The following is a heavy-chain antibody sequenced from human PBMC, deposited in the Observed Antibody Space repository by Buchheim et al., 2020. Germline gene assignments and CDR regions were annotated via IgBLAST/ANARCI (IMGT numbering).Heavy chain of an antibody. V-gene: IGHV3-15*07. CDR3: TTAPDIVVVPAATVVDYYYYGMDV. CDR1: GFTFSNAW. D-gene: IGHD2-2*01. CDR2: IKSKTDGGTT. J-gene: IGHJ6*02. Sequence: EVQLVESGGGLVKPGGSLRLSCAASGFTFSNAWMNWVRQAPGKGLEWVGRIKSKTDGGTTDYAAPVKGRFTISRDDSKNKVYLQMNSLKTEDTAVYYCTTAPDIVVVPAATVVDYYYYGMDVWGQGTT.